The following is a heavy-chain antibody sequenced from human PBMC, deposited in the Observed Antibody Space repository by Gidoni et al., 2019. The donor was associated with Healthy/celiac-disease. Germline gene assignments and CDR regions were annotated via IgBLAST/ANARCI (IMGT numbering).Heavy chain of an antibody. CDR3: ARGMAAGTGWFDP. J-gene: IGHJ5*02. CDR1: GFTVSSNY. D-gene: IGHD6-13*01. CDR2: IYSGGST. V-gene: IGHV3-53*04. Sequence: EVQLVESGGGLVQPGGSLRLSCAASGFTVSSNYMSWVRQAPGKGLEWVSVIYSGGSTYYADSVKGRFTISRHNSKNTLYLQMNSLRAEDTAVYYCARGMAAGTGWFDPWGQGTLVTVSS.